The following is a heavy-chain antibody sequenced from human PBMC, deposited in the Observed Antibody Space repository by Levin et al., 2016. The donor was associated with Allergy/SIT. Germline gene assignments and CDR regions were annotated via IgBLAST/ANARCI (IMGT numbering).Heavy chain of an antibody. CDR1: GYTFTSYY. V-gene: IGHV1-46*03. CDR3: AREHTTGTDYGMDV. J-gene: IGHJ6*02. Sequence: ASVKVSCKASGYTFTSYYLHWVRQAPGQGLEWMGIINPSGASTSYAQRFQGRVTMTRDTSTGTVYMELSSLRSEDTAVYYCAREHTTGTDYGMDVWGQGTTVTVSS. D-gene: IGHD1-1*01. CDR2: INPSGAST.